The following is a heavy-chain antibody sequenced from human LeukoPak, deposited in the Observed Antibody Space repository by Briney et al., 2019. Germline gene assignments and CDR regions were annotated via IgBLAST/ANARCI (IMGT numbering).Heavy chain of an antibody. D-gene: IGHD3-10*01. J-gene: IGHJ4*02. CDR2: INSDGSST. Sequence: GGSLRLSCAASGFTFSSYWMHWVRQAPGKGLVWVSRINSDGSSTSYADSVKGRFTISRDNAKNTLYLQMNSLRAEDTAVYYCARASITMVRGALDYWGQGTLVTVSS. V-gene: IGHV3-74*01. CDR3: ARASITMVRGALDY. CDR1: GFTFSSYW.